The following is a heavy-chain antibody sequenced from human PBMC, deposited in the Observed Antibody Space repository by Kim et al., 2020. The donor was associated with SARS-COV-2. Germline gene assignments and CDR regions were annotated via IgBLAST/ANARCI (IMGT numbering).Heavy chain of an antibody. J-gene: IGHJ4*02. CDR3: AREDDWSYHY. CDR2: IYVGGNT. D-gene: IGHD3-9*01. CDR1: GFAVSSSH. Sequence: GGSLRLSCAASGFAVSSSHMSWLRQAPGKGLEWLSDIYVGGNTYYRDSVRGRFIISRDNSENTLYLHMNNLRPEDTAVYYCAREDDWSYHYWGQGTQVTVSS. V-gene: IGHV3-66*02.